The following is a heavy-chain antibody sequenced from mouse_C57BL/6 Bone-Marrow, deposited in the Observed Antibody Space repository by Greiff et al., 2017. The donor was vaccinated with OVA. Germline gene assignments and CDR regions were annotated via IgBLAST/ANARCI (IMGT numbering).Heavy chain of an antibody. J-gene: IGHJ1*03. D-gene: IGHD2-3*01. Sequence: EVMLVESEGGLVQPGSSMKLSCTASGFTFSDYYMAWVRQVPEKGLEWVANINYDGSSTYYLDSLKSRFIISRDNAKNILYLQMSSLKSEDTATYYCARVPDGYYLYWYFDVWGTGTTVTVSS. CDR2: INYDGSST. V-gene: IGHV5-16*01. CDR3: ARVPDGYYLYWYFDV. CDR1: GFTFSDYY.